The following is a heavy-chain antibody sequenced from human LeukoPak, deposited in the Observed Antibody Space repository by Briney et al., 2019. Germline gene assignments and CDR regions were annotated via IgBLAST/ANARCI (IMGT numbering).Heavy chain of an antibody. CDR1: GFTFSSYA. CDR3: AKNPGLHCSSTSCYVDY. Sequence: GGSLRLSCAVSGFTFSSYAMSWVRQAPGKGLEWVSAISGSGAGTYYADSVKGRFTISRDNSKNTLYLQMNSLRVEDTAVYYCAKNPGLHCSSTSCYVDYWGQGTLVTVSS. J-gene: IGHJ4*02. V-gene: IGHV3-23*01. D-gene: IGHD2-2*01. CDR2: ISGSGAGT.